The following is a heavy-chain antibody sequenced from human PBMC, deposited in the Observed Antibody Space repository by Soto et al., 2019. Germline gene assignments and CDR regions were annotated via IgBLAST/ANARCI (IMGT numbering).Heavy chain of an antibody. J-gene: IGHJ2*01. Sequence: QVQLVESGGGVVQPGRSLRLSCEASGFRFSNYDMHWVRQAPGKGLEWVAVIWYDGSNKQYGDSVKGRFTASRDNSKNTLHLQMDSLKVEDTTVYYCARDRNWATHNFYFDLWGRVTLFTVSS. CDR1: GFRFSNYD. CDR2: IWYDGSNK. CDR3: ARDRNWATHNFYFDL. D-gene: IGHD7-27*01. V-gene: IGHV3-33*01.